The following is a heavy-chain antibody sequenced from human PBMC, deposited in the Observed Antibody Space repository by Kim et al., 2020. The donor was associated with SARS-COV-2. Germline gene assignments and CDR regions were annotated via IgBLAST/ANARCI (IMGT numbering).Heavy chain of an antibody. Sequence: GGSLRLSCAASGFSFDDYAMHWVRQAPGKGLEWVSGISWNSGSIAYADSVKGRFTISRDNAKNSLYLQMNSLRGEDTALYYCAKGKFGIAAAGSYFDYWG. CDR3: AKGKFGIAAAGSYFDY. CDR2: ISWNSGSI. D-gene: IGHD6-13*01. J-gene: IGHJ4*01. V-gene: IGHV3-9*01. CDR1: GFSFDDYA.